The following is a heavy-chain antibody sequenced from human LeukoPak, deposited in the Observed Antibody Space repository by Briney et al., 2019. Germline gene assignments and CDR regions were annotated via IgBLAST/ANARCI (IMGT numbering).Heavy chain of an antibody. CDR3: AKSDAYDTTYYFDF. D-gene: IGHD3-22*01. V-gene: IGHV3-23*01. J-gene: IGHJ4*02. Sequence: GGSLRLSCVASGFTFRSYAMNWVRQAPGKGPEGVSTLSGGGGGTYYADSVKGRFTISRDNSKSTLYLQMKSLRAEDTAVYFCAKSDAYDTTYYFDFWGQGTLVTVSS. CDR1: GFTFRSYA. CDR2: LSGGGGGT.